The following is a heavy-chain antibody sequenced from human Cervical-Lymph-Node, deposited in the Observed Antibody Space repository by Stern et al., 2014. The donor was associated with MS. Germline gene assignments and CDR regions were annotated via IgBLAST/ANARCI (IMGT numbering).Heavy chain of an antibody. CDR3: ARGVVTNRAAATLHNLFDP. J-gene: IGHJ5*02. D-gene: IGHD2-15*01. CDR2: IIPILGLP. Sequence: QLVQSGAEVKKPGSLVNVSCKASGGTFTSSYAITWMRQAPGQGLEWMGRIIPILGLPNYAQKFQGRVTITADTSTSTAYMELSSLRSEDTAVYYCARGVVTNRAAATLHNLFDPWGQGTLVTVSS. V-gene: IGHV1-69*09. CDR1: GGTFTSSYA.